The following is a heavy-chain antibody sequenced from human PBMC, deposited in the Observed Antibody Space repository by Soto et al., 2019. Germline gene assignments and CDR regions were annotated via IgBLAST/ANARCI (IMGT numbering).Heavy chain of an antibody. D-gene: IGHD3-10*01. J-gene: IGHJ6*03. CDR1: GYTFTGYY. V-gene: IGHV1-2*04. CDR3: ARASITMVRGVIRDYYYYYYMDV. CDR2: INPNSGGT. Sequence: ASVKVSCKASGYTFTGYYMHWVRQAPGQGLEWMGWINPNSGGTNYAQKFQGWVTMTRDTSISTAYMELSRRRSDDTAVYYCARASITMVRGVIRDYYYYYYMDVWGKGTKVTVSS.